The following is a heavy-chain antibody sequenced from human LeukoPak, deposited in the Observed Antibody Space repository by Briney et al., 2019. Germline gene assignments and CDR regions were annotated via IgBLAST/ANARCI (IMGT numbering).Heavy chain of an antibody. Sequence: SETLSLTCAVYGGSFSGYYWSWIRQPPGKGLEWIGEINHSGSTNYNPSLQSRVTISVDTSKNQFSLKLRSVTAADTAVYYCARGAPSFWGYSSSEFDPWGQGTLVTVSS. CDR3: ARGAPSFWGYSSSEFDP. D-gene: IGHD6-6*01. CDR2: INHSGST. J-gene: IGHJ5*02. V-gene: IGHV4-34*01. CDR1: GGSFSGYY.